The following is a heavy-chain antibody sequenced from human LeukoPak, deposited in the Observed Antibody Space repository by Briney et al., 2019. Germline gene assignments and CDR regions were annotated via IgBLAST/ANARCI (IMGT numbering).Heavy chain of an antibody. CDR1: GYTFTSYY. D-gene: IGHD2-15*01. Sequence: ASVKVSCKASGYTFTSYYMHWVRQAPGQGLEWMGIINPSGGSTSYAQKFQGRVTMTRDTSTSTVYMELSSLRSEDTAVYHCARASDCSGGSCYESRDDAFDIWGQGTMVTVSS. J-gene: IGHJ3*02. V-gene: IGHV1-46*01. CDR2: INPSGGST. CDR3: ARASDCSGGSCYESRDDAFDI.